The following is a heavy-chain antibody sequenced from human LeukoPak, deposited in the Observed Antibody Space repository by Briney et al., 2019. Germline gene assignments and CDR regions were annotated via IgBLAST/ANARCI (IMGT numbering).Heavy chain of an antibody. J-gene: IGHJ4*02. Sequence: GGSLRLSCAASGFTFRSYGMHWVRQAPGKGLEWVAVISYDGSNKHYVDSVKGRFSISRDNSKNTVYLQMNSLRAEDTAVYYCASRALSGTYYVYYFDYRGQGNLVTVAS. CDR2: ISYDGSNK. CDR3: ASRALSGTYYVYYFDY. D-gene: IGHD1-26*01. CDR1: GFTFRSYG. V-gene: IGHV3-30*03.